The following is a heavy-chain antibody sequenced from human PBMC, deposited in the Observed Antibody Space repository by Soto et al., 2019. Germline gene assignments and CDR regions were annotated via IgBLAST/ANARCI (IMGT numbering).Heavy chain of an antibody. CDR2: ISAYNGNT. CDR3: ARVGNDGYCYGIIVAYYGNYV. J-gene: IGHJ6*02. Sequence: ASVKVSCKASGYTFTSYGISWVRQAPGQGLEWMGWISAYNGNTNYAQKLQGRVTMTTDTSTSTAYMELRSLRSDDTAVYYCARVGNDGYCYGIIVAYYGNYVWTQGTTVTVS. D-gene: IGHD5-18*01. V-gene: IGHV1-18*01. CDR1: GYTFTSYG.